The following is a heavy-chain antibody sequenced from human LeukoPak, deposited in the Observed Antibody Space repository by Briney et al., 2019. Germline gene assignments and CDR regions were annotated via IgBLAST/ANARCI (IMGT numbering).Heavy chain of an antibody. D-gene: IGHD3-22*01. Sequence: PSETLSLTCTVSGGSISSSSYYWGWIRQPPGKRLEWIESIYYSGSTYYNPSLKSRVTISVDTSKNQFSLKLSSVTAADTAVYYCARSTDDYYDSSGYYYGYWGQGTLVTVSS. CDR2: IYYSGST. CDR1: GGSISSSSYY. J-gene: IGHJ4*02. CDR3: ARSTDDYYDSSGYYYGY. V-gene: IGHV4-39*01.